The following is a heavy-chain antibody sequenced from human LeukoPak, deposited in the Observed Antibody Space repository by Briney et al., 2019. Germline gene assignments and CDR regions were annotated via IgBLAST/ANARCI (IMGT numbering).Heavy chain of an antibody. CDR2: ISYDGSNK. V-gene: IGHV3-30-3*01. D-gene: IGHD6-13*01. Sequence: PGGSLRLSCAASGFTFNSYAVHWVRQAPDKGLEWVAVISYDGSNKYYAGSVKGRFTISRDNSKDTLYLQMSSLSAEDTAVYFCARENSSSWYYFDYWGQGTLVTVSS. CDR1: GFTFNSYA. CDR3: ARENSSSWYYFDY. J-gene: IGHJ4*02.